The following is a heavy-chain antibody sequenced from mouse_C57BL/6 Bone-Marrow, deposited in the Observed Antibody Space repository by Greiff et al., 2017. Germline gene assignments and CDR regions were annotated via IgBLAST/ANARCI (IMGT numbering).Heavy chain of an antibody. D-gene: IGHD1-1*01. CDR2: IDPSDSET. V-gene: IGHV1-52*01. J-gene: IGHJ3*01. CDR3: ARGHYYYGSSIFAY. Sequence: VQLQQPGAELVRPGSSVKLSCKASGYTFTSYWMHWVKQRPIQGLEWIGNIDPSDSETHYNQKFKDKATLTVEKSSSTAYMQLSSLTSEDSAVYYCARGHYYYGSSIFAYWGQGTLVTVSA. CDR1: GYTFTSYW.